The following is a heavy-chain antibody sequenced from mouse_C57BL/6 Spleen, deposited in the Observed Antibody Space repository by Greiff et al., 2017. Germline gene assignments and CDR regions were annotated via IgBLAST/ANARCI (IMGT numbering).Heavy chain of an antibody. CDR3: ARQYSNGEMDY. D-gene: IGHD2-5*01. CDR2: ISNGGGRT. J-gene: IGHJ4*01. Sequence: EVKLVESGGGLVQPGGSLTLSCAASGFTFSDYYMYWVRQTPEKRLEWVAYISNGGGRTYYPDTVKGRFTISRYNAKNALYLQMSRLKSENTAMYYCARQYSNGEMDYWGQGTSVTVSS. CDR1: GFTFSDYY. V-gene: IGHV5-12*01.